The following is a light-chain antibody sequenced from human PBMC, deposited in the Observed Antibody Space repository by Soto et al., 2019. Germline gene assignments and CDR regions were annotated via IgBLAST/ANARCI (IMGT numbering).Light chain of an antibody. V-gene: IGKV3-20*01. J-gene: IGKJ4*01. CDR1: QNIENNF. CDR3: QQCSSSPLT. Sequence: EIVLTQSPGTLSLSPGERATLSCRASQNIENNFLAWYQQKPGQAPRLLIHDASTRATGVPDRFSGSGSGTDFTLTISRLEHEDFAVFFCQQCSSSPLTFGGGTKLELK. CDR2: DAS.